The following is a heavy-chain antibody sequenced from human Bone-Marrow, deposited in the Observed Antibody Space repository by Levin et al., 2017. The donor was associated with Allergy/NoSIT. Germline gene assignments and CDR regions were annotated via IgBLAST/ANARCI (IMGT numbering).Heavy chain of an antibody. Sequence: PGGSLRLSCAASGFTFSNAWMSWVRQAPGKGLEWVGRIKSKSDGGTTEDAAPVKGRLTISRDDSKNMLFLQMNNLKAEDTGVYYCTTTIRCSPVDLDYWGQGTLVTVSS. CDR2: IKSKSDGGTT. D-gene: IGHD4-17*01. CDR3: TTTIRCSPVDLDY. CDR1: GFTFSNAW. V-gene: IGHV3-15*01. J-gene: IGHJ4*02.